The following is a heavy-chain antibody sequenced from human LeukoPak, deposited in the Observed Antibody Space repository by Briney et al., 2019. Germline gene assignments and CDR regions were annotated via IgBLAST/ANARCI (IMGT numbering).Heavy chain of an antibody. CDR1: GFTFSSYS. CDR2: ISSSSSYI. J-gene: IGHJ4*02. D-gene: IGHD4-4*01. Sequence: PGGSLRLSCAASGFTFSSYSMNWVRQAPGKGLEWVSSISSSSSYIYYADSVKGRFTISRDNAKNSLYLQMNSLRAEDTAVYYCARDGTVTTGPFDYWGQGTLVTVSS. CDR3: ARDGTVTTGPFDY. V-gene: IGHV3-21*01.